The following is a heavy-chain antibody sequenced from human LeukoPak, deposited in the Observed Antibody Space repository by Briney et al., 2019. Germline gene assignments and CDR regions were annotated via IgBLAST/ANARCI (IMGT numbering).Heavy chain of an antibody. J-gene: IGHJ4*02. V-gene: IGHV1-2*02. CDR2: INPNSGGT. CDR3: ARVIGFGELSLGY. D-gene: IGHD3-10*01. CDR1: GYTFTGYY. Sequence: ASVKVSCKASGYTFTGYYMHWVRQAPGQGLEWMGWINPNSGGTNYAQKFQGRVTLTRATSISTAYMELSRLRSDDTAVYYCARVIGFGELSLGYWGQGTLVTVSS.